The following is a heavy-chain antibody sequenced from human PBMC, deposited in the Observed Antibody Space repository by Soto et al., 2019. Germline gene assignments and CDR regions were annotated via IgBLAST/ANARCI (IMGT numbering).Heavy chain of an antibody. V-gene: IGHV4-34*01. CDR2: INDSGST. CDR1: GGSFSGYY. CDR3: GRGLLLWFGELPRRGGYYYYRDV. D-gene: IGHD3-10*01. Sequence: SETLSLTCAVYGGSFSGYYWSWIRQTPGKGLEWIGEINDSGSTNHNPSLKSRVTILVDTPKNQFSLKLSSVTAADTAVYYCGRGLLLWFGELPRRGGYYYYRDVGGKGTTVPVSS. J-gene: IGHJ6*03.